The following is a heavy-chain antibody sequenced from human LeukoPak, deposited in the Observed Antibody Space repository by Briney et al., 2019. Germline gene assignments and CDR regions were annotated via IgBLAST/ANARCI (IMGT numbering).Heavy chain of an antibody. CDR3: ARDMAYDDSTDHPIGYMDA. CDR2: IFYSGST. Sequence: PSETLSLTCTVSGGSFSSSDYYWSWIRQPPGKGLEWIGYIFYSGSTYYNTSLKSRVSISFDTSKNQFSLRLSSVTAADTAVYYCARDMAYDDSTDHPIGYMDAWGKGTTVTVSS. D-gene: IGHD3-3*01. J-gene: IGHJ6*03. CDR1: GGSFSSSDYY. V-gene: IGHV4-30-4*01.